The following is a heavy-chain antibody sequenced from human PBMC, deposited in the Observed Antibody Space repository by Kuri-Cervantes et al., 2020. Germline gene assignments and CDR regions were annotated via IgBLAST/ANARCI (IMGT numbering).Heavy chain of an antibody. CDR3: ARAPRSPAAAADFDY. CDR2: FDPEDGET. J-gene: IGHJ4*02. D-gene: IGHD6-13*01. V-gene: IGHV1-24*01. Sequence: ASVKVSCKVSGYTLTELSMHWVRQAPGKGLEWMGGFDPEDGETIYAQKFQGRVTMTEDTSTDTAYMELSSLRSEDTAVYYCARAPRSPAAAADFDYWGQGTLVTVSS. CDR1: GYTLTELS.